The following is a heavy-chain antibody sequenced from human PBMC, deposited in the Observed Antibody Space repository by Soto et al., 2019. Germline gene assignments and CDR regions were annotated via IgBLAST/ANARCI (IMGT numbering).Heavy chain of an antibody. CDR2: INPSGGGT. D-gene: IGHD3-3*02. J-gene: IGHJ4*02. V-gene: IGHV1-46*01. CDR3: ARDKPFSADY. Sequence: QVQLVQSGTEVKKPGASVKVSCKASGYTFLDFYIHWVRQAPGQGLEWMGFINPSGGGTTYAQQFQGRLTMTRDTSTSTAYMELITLRSEDTAIYYCARDKPFSADYWGQGTLVT. CDR1: GYTFLDFY.